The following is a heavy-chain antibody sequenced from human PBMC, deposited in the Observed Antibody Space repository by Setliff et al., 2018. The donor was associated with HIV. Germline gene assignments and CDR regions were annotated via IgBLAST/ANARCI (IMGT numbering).Heavy chain of an antibody. CDR1: GGSISSGSYY. CDR2: IYVSGST. V-gene: IGHV4-61*02. J-gene: IGHJ4*02. CDR3: ARGIYSYGYLFDY. D-gene: IGHD5-18*01. Sequence: PSETLSLTCTVSGGSISSGSYYWSWIRQPAGEGLVWIGRIYVSGSTNYNPSLNSRATMSLDTSKNQFSLKLSSVTAADTAVYYCARGIYSYGYLFDYWGQGTLVTVSS.